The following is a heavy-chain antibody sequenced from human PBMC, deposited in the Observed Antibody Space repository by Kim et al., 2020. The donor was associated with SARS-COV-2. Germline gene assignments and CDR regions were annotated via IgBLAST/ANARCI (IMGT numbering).Heavy chain of an antibody. Sequence: GGSLRLSCAASGFIVSDNHMFWIRQAPGKGLEWLSYIDSSGKILYYADSAKARFTISRDRAKNSLYLQMNSLRVEDTAVYYCAREWENSMGGDCWGQGTLVTVSS. CDR3: AREWENSMGGDC. J-gene: IGHJ4*02. D-gene: IGHD1-26*01. CDR1: GFIVSDNH. CDR2: IDSSGKIL. V-gene: IGHV3-11*01.